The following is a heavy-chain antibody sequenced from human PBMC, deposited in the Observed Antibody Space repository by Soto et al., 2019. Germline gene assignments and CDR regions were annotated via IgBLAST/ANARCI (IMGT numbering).Heavy chain of an antibody. Sequence: ASVKVSCKASGGTFSSYAISWVRQAPGQGLEWMGGIIPIFGTANYAQKFQGRVTITADESTSTAYMELSSLRSEDTAVYYCARDWNIVATPYGMDVWGQGTTVTVSS. CDR1: GGTFSSYA. J-gene: IGHJ6*02. CDR3: ARDWNIVATPYGMDV. V-gene: IGHV1-69*13. CDR2: IIPIFGTA. D-gene: IGHD5-12*01.